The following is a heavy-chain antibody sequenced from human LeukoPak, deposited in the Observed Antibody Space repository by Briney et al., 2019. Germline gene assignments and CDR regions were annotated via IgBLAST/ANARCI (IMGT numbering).Heavy chain of an antibody. CDR2: ISGSGGST. CDR1: GFTFNTYA. V-gene: IGHV3-23*01. D-gene: IGHD6-13*01. Sequence: GGSLRLSCAASGFTFNTYAMSWVRQAPGKGLEWVSSISGSGGSTFYADSVKGRFTISRDNSKNTLYLQMNSLRAEDTAVYYCAKDLSDSSRVPGDYWGQGTLVTVTS. J-gene: IGHJ4*02. CDR3: AKDLSDSSRVPGDY.